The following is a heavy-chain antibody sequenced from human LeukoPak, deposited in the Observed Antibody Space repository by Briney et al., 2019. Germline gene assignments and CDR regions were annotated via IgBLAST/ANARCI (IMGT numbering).Heavy chain of an antibody. Sequence: ASVKVSCKASGYTFTSYGISWVRQAPGQGLEWMGWISAYNGNTNYAQKLQGRVTMTTDTSTSTAYMELRSLRSDDTAVYYCARDPQGYFDWFPYDYWGQGTLVTVSS. CDR1: GYTFTSYG. D-gene: IGHD3-9*01. CDR2: ISAYNGNT. J-gene: IGHJ4*02. V-gene: IGHV1-18*01. CDR3: ARDPQGYFDWFPYDY.